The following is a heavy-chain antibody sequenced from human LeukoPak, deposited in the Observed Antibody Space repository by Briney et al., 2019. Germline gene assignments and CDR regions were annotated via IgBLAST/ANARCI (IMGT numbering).Heavy chain of an antibody. CDR3: ARDRGWRTSGYYLYHFDY. J-gene: IGHJ4*02. D-gene: IGHD3-22*01. V-gene: IGHV3-7*01. Sequence: GGSLRLSCVASGFTFTDYFMSWVRQAPGEGLEWVASIKHNGGEKYYVDSVKGRFTISRDNAKNSLYLEMSSLRVEDTVVYYCARDRGWRTSGYYLYHFDYWGQGTLVTFAS. CDR2: IKHNGGEK. CDR1: GFTFTDYF.